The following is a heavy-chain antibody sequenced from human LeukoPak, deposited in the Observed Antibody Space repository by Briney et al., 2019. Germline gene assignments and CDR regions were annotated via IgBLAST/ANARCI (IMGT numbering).Heavy chain of an antibody. D-gene: IGHD3-16*02. V-gene: IGHV4-34*01. Sequence: SETLSLTCAVYGGPFSGYYWSWIRQPPGKGLEWIGEINHSGSTNYNPSLKSRVTISVDTSKNQFSLKLSSVTAADTAVYYCALEMITFGGVIAHDAFDIWGQGTMVTVSS. CDR1: GGPFSGYY. J-gene: IGHJ3*02. CDR2: INHSGST. CDR3: ALEMITFGGVIAHDAFDI.